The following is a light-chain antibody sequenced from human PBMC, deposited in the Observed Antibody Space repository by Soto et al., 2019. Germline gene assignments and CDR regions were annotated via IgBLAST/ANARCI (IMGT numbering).Light chain of an antibody. J-gene: IGLJ3*02. V-gene: IGLV1-40*01. CDR3: CSYAQANSWV. CDR1: SSNIGAGYD. Sequence: QAVVTQPPSVSGAPGQRVTISCTGSSSNIGAGYDVHWYQQLPGTAPKLLIYGNSNRPSGVPDRFSGSKSGNTASLTISGLQAEDEADYFCCSYAQANSWVFGGGTKLTVL. CDR2: GNS.